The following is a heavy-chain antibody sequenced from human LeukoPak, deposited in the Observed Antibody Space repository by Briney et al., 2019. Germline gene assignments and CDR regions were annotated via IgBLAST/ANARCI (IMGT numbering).Heavy chain of an antibody. CDR3: AKVSNYDDY. V-gene: IGHV3-30*18. CDR2: ISPDGNNE. J-gene: IGHJ4*02. CDR1: GFTFSSYG. Sequence: GRSLRLSCAASGFTFSSYGMHWVRQAPGKGLEWVAVISPDGNNEYYTDSVKGRFTISRDNSKNMIYLQMNSLRGEDSAVYYCAKVSNYDDYWGQGTLVTVSS. D-gene: IGHD3-22*01.